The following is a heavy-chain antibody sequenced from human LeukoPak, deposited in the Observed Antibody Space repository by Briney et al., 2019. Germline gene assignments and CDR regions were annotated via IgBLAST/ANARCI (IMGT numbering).Heavy chain of an antibody. CDR1: GYTFTDSY. CDR3: ARMKSGSAYDFDN. V-gene: IGHV1-2*02. CDR2: INPNTGDT. J-gene: IGHJ4*02. Sequence: ASVKVSCKASGYTFTDSYMHWVRQAPGQGLEWMGWINPNTGDTNYAQKFQGRVTMAGDTSITTAYMEVRRLRSDDTAVYYCARMKSGSAYDFDNWGQGTLVTVSS. D-gene: IGHD3-3*01.